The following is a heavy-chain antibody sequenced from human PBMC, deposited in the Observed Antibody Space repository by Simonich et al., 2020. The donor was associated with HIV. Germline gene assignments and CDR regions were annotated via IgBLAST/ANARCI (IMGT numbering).Heavy chain of an antibody. D-gene: IGHD6-13*01. V-gene: IGHV3-33*01. Sequence: QVQLVESGGGVVQPGRSLRLSCAASRFTFSYYGLHWVRQAPGYGLVVVAMKWSEERNIYYGDSVKGRFTSARDNSNNTLYLQMNSLRAEDTAVYYCARGLHINSWYWYFDLWGRGTLVTVSS. CDR3: ARGLHINSWYWYFDL. CDR2: KWSEERNI. CDR1: RFTFSYYG. J-gene: IGHJ2*01.